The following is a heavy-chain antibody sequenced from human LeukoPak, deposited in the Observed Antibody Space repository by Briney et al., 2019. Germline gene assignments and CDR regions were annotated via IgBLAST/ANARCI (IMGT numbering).Heavy chain of an antibody. CDR1: GFTFSSYA. J-gene: IGHJ6*02. CDR2: ISYDGSNK. V-gene: IGHV3-30-3*01. D-gene: IGHD2-15*01. Sequence: SGGSLRLSCAASGFTFSSYAMHWVRQAPGKGLEWVAVISYDGSNKYYADSVKGRFTISRDNSKNTLYLQMNSLRAEDTAVYYCARECCSGGSCYFFYYGMDVWGQGTTVTVSS. CDR3: ARECCSGGSCYFFYYGMDV.